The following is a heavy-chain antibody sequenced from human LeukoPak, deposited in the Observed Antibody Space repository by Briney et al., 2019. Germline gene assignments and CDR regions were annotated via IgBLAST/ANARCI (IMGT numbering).Heavy chain of an antibody. Sequence: PGGSLRLSCAASGFTFSSYWISWVRQAPGKGLEWVANIKQDGSEKYYVDSVKGRFTISRDNAKNSLYLQMNSLRAEDTAVYYCARDYYDFWSGYQRGDYWGQGTLVTVSS. J-gene: IGHJ4*02. V-gene: IGHV3-7*01. D-gene: IGHD3-3*01. CDR2: IKQDGSEK. CDR1: GFTFSSYW. CDR3: ARDYYDFWSGYQRGDY.